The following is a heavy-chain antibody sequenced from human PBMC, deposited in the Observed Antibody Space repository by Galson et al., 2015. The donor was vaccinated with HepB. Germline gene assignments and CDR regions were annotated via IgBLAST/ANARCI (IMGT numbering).Heavy chain of an antibody. V-gene: IGHV3-30*04. J-gene: IGHJ4*02. D-gene: IGHD6-19*01. CDR3: ARDTRRYSSGSGLDY. Sequence: SLRLSCAASGFTFSSYAMHWVRQAPGKGLEWVAVISYDGSNKYYADSVKGRFTISRDNSKNTLYLQMNSLRAEDTAVYYCARDTRRYSSGSGLDYWGQGTLVTVSS. CDR2: ISYDGSNK. CDR1: GFTFSSYA.